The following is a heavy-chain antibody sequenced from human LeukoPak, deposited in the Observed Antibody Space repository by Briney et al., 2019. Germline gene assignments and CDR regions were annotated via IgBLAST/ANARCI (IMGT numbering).Heavy chain of an antibody. CDR1: GYSISSGYY. V-gene: IGHV4-38-2*02. Sequence: SETLSLTCTVSGYSISSGYYWGWIRQPPGKGLEWIGSIYYSGSTYYNPSLKSRVTISVDTSKNQFSLKLSSVTAADTAVYYCARGGIAARPATIFDYWGQGTLVTVSS. CDR3: ARGGIAARPATIFDY. D-gene: IGHD6-6*01. CDR2: IYYSGST. J-gene: IGHJ4*02.